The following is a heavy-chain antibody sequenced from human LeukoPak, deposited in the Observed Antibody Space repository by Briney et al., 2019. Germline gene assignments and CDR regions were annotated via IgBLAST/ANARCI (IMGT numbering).Heavy chain of an antibody. Sequence: PSETLSLTCAVYGGSFSGYYWSWIRQPPGKGLEWIGEINHSGSTNYNPSLKSRVTISVDTSKNQFSLKLSSVTAADTAVYYCARVEAAAGSFDYWGQGTLVTVSS. CDR3: ARVEAAAGSFDY. CDR2: INHSGST. D-gene: IGHD6-13*01. J-gene: IGHJ4*02. CDR1: GGSFSGYY. V-gene: IGHV4-34*01.